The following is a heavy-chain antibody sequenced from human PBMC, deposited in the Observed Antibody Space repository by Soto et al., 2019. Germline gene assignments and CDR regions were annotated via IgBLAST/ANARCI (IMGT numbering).Heavy chain of an antibody. D-gene: IGHD2-21*02. Sequence: GGSLRLSCAASGFTFSGYSMNWVRQAPGKGLEWVASISTRSDIYYADSVKGRFTISRDNAKNSVSLQMNSLRAEDTAVYYCAREETALPLAYGSDVWGPGTTVTVSS. CDR3: AREETALPLAYGSDV. V-gene: IGHV3-21*01. J-gene: IGHJ6*02. CDR2: ISTRSDI. CDR1: GFTFSGYS.